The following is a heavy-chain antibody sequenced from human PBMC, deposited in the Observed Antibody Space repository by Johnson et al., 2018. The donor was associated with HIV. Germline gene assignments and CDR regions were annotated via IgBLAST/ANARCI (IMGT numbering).Heavy chain of an antibody. J-gene: IGHJ3*02. V-gene: IGHV3-30*18. CDR2: ISYDGSNK. CDR1: GFTFRSYG. Sequence: QVQLVESGGGVVQPGGSLRLSCATSGFTFRSYGMHWVRQAPGKGLEWVAVISYDGSNKYYVDSVKVPFTISRDNSKNTVYLQMNNLRAEDTAVYYCAKDAGWSIVGATDGRDAFDIWGQGTMVTVSS. D-gene: IGHD1-26*01. CDR3: AKDAGWSIVGATDGRDAFDI.